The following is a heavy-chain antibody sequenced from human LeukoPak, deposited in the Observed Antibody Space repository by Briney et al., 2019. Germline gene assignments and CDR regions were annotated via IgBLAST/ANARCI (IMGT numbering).Heavy chain of an antibody. CDR2: IRSGGST. V-gene: IGHV3-53*01. Sequence: GGSLRLSCAASGFTVSSSYMTWVRQAPGKGLEWVSVIRSGGSTVYADSVKGRFTISRDNSKNTLYLQLNSLRAEDTAVYYCAREGSGRTAYNDGLDVWGQGTMVAVSS. CDR3: AREGSGRTAYNDGLDV. CDR1: GFTVSSSY. D-gene: IGHD3-10*01. J-gene: IGHJ3*01.